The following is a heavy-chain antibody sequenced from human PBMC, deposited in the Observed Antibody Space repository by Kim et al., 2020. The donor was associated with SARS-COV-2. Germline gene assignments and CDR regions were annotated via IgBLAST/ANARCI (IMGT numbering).Heavy chain of an antibody. CDR2: INSDGSST. V-gene: IGHV3-74*01. Sequence: GGSLRLSCAASGFTFSSYWMHWVRQAPGKGLVWVSRINSDGSSTRYADSVKGRFTISRDNAKNTLYLQMYSLRAEDTAVYYCARDGGIVGAGGAFDIWGQGTMVNVSS. D-gene: IGHD1-26*01. CDR3: ARDGGIVGAGGAFDI. J-gene: IGHJ3*02. CDR1: GFTFSSYW.